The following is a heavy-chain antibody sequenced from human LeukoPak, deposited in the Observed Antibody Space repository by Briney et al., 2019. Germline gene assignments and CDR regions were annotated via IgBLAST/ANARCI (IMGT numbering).Heavy chain of an antibody. CDR2: INPNSGGT. D-gene: IGHD3-22*01. CDR3: ASDSSGYSPLNY. Sequence: ASVKVSCKASGYTFTGYYMHWVRQAPRQGLEWMGRINPNSGGTNYAQKFQGRVTMTRDTSISTAYMELSRLRSDDTAVYYCASDSSGYSPLNYWGQGTLVTVSS. J-gene: IGHJ4*02. CDR1: GYTFTGYY. V-gene: IGHV1-2*06.